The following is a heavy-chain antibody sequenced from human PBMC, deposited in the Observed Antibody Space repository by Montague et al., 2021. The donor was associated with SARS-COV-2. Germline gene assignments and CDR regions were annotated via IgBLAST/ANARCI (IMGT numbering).Heavy chain of an antibody. CDR3: ARTEIQLWSRRWFDP. J-gene: IGHJ5*02. CDR2: IYYSGST. Sequence: IYYSGSTYYNPSLKSRVTISVDTSKNQFSLKLSSVTAADTAVYYCARTEIQLWSRRWFDPGGQGTRGIVSS. D-gene: IGHD5-18*01. V-gene: IGHV4-39*01.